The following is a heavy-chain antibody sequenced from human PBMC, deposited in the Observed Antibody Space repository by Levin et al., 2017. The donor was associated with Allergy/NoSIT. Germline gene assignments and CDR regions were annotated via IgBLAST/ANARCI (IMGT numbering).Heavy chain of an antibody. D-gene: IGHD3-10*02. V-gene: IGHV1-69*13. CDR2: IIPIFGTA. CDR3: ARESPSGGLQGSGSYPRYFDY. J-gene: IGHJ4*02. CDR1: GGTFSSYA. Sequence: ASVKVSCKASGGTFSSYAISWVRQAPGQGLEWMGGIIPIFGTANYAQKFQGRVTITADESTSTAYMELSSLRSEDTAVYYCARESPSGGLQGSGSYPRYFDYWGQGTLVTVSS.